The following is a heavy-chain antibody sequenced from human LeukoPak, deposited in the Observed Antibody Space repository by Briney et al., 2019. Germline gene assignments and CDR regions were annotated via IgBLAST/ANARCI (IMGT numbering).Heavy chain of an antibody. CDR3: ARRRYYDGSGYLE. J-gene: IGHJ1*01. CDR2: IYYSGRT. V-gene: IGHV4-39*01. D-gene: IGHD3-22*01. CDR1: GDSVSRSESY. Sequence: SETLSLTCSVSGDSVSRSESYWDWIRQPPGKGLEWIGTIYYSGRTYYSPSLKSRVTMSVDPSNNQFSLNLRSVTAADTAVYYCARRRYYDGSGYLEWGQSTLLSVSS.